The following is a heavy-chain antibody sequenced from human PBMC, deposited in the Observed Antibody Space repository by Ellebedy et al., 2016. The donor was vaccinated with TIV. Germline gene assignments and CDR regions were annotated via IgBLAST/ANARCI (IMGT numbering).Heavy chain of an antibody. CDR2: ISWDGRST. CDR3: VKDYDSGYRYYFDH. J-gene: IGHJ4*02. Sequence: GGSLRLXXAASGFTFAYYSMHWVRQAPGKGLEWVSVISWDGRSTYYADSVKGRFTISRDNSKSSLYLQMHSLRSEDTALYYCVKDYDSGYRYYFDHWGLGTLVTVSS. CDR1: GFTFAYYS. D-gene: IGHD5-12*01. V-gene: IGHV3-43*01.